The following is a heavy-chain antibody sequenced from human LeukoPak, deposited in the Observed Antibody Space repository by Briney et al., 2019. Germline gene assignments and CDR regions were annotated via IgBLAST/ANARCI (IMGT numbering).Heavy chain of an antibody. J-gene: IGHJ4*02. CDR2: ISYDGSNK. D-gene: IGHD5-12*01. CDR1: GFTSSSYA. Sequence: PGRSLRLSCAASGFTSSSYAMHWVRQAPGKGLEWVAVISYDGSNKYYADSVKGRFTISRDNSKNTLYLQMNSLRAEDTAVYYCARGLERGYRTAYYFDYWGQGTLVIVSS. V-gene: IGHV3-30-3*01. CDR3: ARGLERGYRTAYYFDY.